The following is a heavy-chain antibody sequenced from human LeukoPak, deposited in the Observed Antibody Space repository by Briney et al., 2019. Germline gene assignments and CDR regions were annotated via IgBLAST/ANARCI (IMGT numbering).Heavy chain of an antibody. CDR1: GGSISSYY. D-gene: IGHD5-18*01. Sequence: SETLSLTCTVSGGSISSYYWSWIRQPPGKGLEWIGYIYYSGSTNYNPSLKSRVTISVDTSKNQFSLKLSSVTAADTAAYYCARHPPDVYSYGLVWYFDYWGQGTLVTVSS. V-gene: IGHV4-59*08. J-gene: IGHJ4*02. CDR3: ARHPPDVYSYGLVWYFDY. CDR2: IYYSGST.